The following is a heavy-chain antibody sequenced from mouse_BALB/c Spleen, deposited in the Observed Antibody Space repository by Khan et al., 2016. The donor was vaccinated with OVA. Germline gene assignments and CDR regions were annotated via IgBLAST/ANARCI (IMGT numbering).Heavy chain of an antibody. J-gene: IGHJ3*01. V-gene: IGHV1-77*01. CDR1: GYTFTDYY. CDR2: IYPGSGYT. CDR3: SRRNYFGYTFDY. Sequence: QVQLQQSGAELARPGASVKLSCKASGYTFTDYYINWVKQRTGQGLEWIGEIYPGSGYTYYNEKFKDKATLTADKSSTPAYMPLRSLTSADSAVYICSRRNYFGYTFDYWGQGTLVTVSA. D-gene: IGHD1-2*01.